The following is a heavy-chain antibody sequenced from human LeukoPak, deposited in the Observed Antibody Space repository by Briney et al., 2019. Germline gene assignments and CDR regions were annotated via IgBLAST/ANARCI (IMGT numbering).Heavy chain of an antibody. J-gene: IGHJ5*02. CDR2: INHSGST. D-gene: IGHD2-2*01. CDR1: GGSFSGYY. CDR3: ARGDCSSTSCSFDP. Sequence: SETLSLTCAVYGGSFSGYYWSWVRQPPGKGLEWIGEINHSGSTNYNPSLKSRVTISVDTSKNQFSLKLSSVTAADTAVYYCARGDCSSTSCSFDPWGQGTLDTVSS. V-gene: IGHV4-34*01.